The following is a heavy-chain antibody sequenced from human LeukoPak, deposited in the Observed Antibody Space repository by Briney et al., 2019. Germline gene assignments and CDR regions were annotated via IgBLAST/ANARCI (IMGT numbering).Heavy chain of an antibody. CDR2: IYHSGST. J-gene: IGHJ3*02. CDR1: GGSFSTNGYF. V-gene: IGHV4-30-2*01. D-gene: IGHD4-17*01. Sequence: SETLSLTCTVSGGSFSTNGYFWSWIRQPPGKGLEWIGYIYHSGSTYYNPSLKSRVTISVDRSKNQFSLKLSSVTAADTAVYYCARGRAYGDYDPDAFDIWGQGTMVTVSS. CDR3: ARGRAYGDYDPDAFDI.